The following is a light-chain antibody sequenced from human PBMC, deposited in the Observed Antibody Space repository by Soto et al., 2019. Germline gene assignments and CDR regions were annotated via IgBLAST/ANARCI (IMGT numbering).Light chain of an antibody. J-gene: IGLJ3*02. CDR1: TGAVTSGHY. Sequence: QAVVTQEPSLTVSPGGTVTLTCGSSTGAVTSGHYPYWFQQKPGQAPRALVYNTSDKHSWAPARFSGSLLGGKAALTLSGAQPEDEAEYYCLLSYSGARVFGGGTQLTVL. CDR2: NTS. V-gene: IGLV7-46*01. CDR3: LLSYSGARV.